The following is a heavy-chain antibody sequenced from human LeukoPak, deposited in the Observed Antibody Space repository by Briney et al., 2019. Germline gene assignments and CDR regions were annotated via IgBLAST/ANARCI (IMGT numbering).Heavy chain of an antibody. D-gene: IGHD2-15*01. V-gene: IGHV3-49*04. J-gene: IGHJ6*02. CDR1: GFTFGDYA. CDR3: SGGPYYYGLDV. Sequence: PGRSLRLSCTTCGFTFGDYAMSWVRKAPGKGQEWVGFIRSKDYGGTTEYAASVKGRFTISRDDSKSIAYLQMNSLKTEDTAVYYCSGGPYYYGLDVWGQGTTVTVSS. CDR2: IRSKDYGGTT.